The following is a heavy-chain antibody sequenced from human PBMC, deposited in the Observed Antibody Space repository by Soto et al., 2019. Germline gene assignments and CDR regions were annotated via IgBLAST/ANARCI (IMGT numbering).Heavy chain of an antibody. Sequence: DVQLVETGGGLIQPGGSLRLSCAASGFTVSRKFLSWVRQAPGKGLECVSVTYTDGGAFYADSVKGRFTISRDNSKNTGHLQMSSLRAAETAVYYCASLGFCHSETCPFDYWGQGTLVTVSS. J-gene: IGHJ4*02. CDR2: TYTDGGA. CDR1: GFTVSRKF. V-gene: IGHV3-53*02. CDR3: ASLGFCHSETCPFDY. D-gene: IGHD2-15*01.